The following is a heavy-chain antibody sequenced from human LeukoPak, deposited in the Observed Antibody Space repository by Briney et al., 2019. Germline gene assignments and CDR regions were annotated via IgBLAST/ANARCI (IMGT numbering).Heavy chain of an antibody. J-gene: IGHJ4*02. CDR1: GYRFTSYW. V-gene: IGHV5-10-1*01. CDR2: IDPSDSYT. D-gene: IGHD6-25*01. CDR3: ARHDGSGAQIAY. Sequence: GESLKISCQGSGYRFTSYWISWVRQMPGKGLEWMGRIDPSDSYTNYSPSFEGHVTISADKSINTAYLQWSSLQASDTAMYYCARHDGSGAQIAYWGRGTLVTVSS.